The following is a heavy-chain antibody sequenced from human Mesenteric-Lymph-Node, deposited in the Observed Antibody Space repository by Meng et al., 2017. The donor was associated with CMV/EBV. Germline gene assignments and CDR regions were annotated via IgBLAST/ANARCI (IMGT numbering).Heavy chain of an antibody. V-gene: IGHV4-4*09. Sequence: GSLRLSCTVSGGSISGYYWSWIRQPPGKGLEWIGYIYSSESSNYSPSLKSRVTMSIDTSKNQFSLKLTSVAAADTAVYYCARDGSGDDYWGQGMLVTVSS. D-gene: IGHD1-26*01. J-gene: IGHJ4*02. CDR1: GGSISGYY. CDR2: IYSSESS. CDR3: ARDGSGDDY.